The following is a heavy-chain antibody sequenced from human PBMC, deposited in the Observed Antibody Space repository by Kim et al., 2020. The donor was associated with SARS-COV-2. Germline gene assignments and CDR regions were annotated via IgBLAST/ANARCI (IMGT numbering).Heavy chain of an antibody. D-gene: IGHD3-22*01. CDR1: GGSISSYY. Sequence: SETLSLTCTVSGGSISSYYWSWIRQPPGKGLEWIGYIYYSGSTNYNPSLKSRVTISVDTSKNQFSLKLSSVTAADTAVYYCARERGYDSSGYHDYWGQGTLVTVSS. J-gene: IGHJ4*02. CDR3: ARERGYDSSGYHDY. V-gene: IGHV4-59*13. CDR2: IYYSGST.